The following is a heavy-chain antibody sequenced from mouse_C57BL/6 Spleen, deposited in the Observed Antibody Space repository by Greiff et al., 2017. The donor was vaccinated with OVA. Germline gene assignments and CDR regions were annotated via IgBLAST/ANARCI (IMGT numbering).Heavy chain of an antibody. V-gene: IGHV1-7*01. CDR1: GYTFTSYW. Sequence: VQLQQSGAELAKPGASVKLSCKASGYTFTSYWMHWVKQRPGQGLEWIGYINPSSGYTKYNQKFKDKATLTADKSSSTAYMQLSSLTYEDSAVYYCASITTGVGSYFDYWGQGTTLTVSS. CDR3: ASITTGVGSYFDY. D-gene: IGHD1-1*01. J-gene: IGHJ2*01. CDR2: INPSSGYT.